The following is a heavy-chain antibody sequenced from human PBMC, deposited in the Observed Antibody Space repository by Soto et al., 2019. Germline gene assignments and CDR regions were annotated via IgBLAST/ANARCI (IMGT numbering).Heavy chain of an antibody. CDR3: VRSTSGCFDY. D-gene: IGHD2-8*01. Sequence: EVQLLQFGGGSVRPGGTLTLSCAASGFTFSHYWMHWVRQVPGRGLLWVSRLNHDANRTAYADSVRGRFTISRDNAKNTLYLHMSSVRAEDSATYYCVRSTSGCFDYWGQGAEVSVSS. V-gene: IGHV3-74*01. CDR2: LNHDANRT. CDR1: GFTFSHYW. J-gene: IGHJ4*02.